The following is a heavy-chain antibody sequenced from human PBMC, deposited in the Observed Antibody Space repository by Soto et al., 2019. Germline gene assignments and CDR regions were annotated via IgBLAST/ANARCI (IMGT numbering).Heavy chain of an antibody. CDR1: PSSISRDE. CDR3: ARHRGYYDILTGYYPKPSFDY. CDR2: IYYSGST. Sequence: WETLWLPGTVAPSSISRDEWSWRRDAPVKGLEWIGYIYYSGSTNYNPSLKSRVTISVDTSKNQFSLKLSSVTAADTAVYYCARHRGYYDILTGYYPKPSFDYCGQGTLVTVS. V-gene: IGHV4-59*08. D-gene: IGHD3-9*01. J-gene: IGHJ4*02.